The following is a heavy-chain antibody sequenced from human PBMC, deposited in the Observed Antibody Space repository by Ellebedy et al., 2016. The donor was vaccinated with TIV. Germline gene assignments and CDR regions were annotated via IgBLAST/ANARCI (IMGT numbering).Heavy chain of an antibody. CDR1: GGSISSTNW. Sequence: MPSETLSLTCAVSGGSISSTNWWTWARQPPGKGLEWIGEIYHSGSTNYNPSLKRRVPISVDKSKNQVSLKLSSVTAADTAVYYCARRQAYGDYEYAFDIWGQGTMVTVPS. CDR2: IYHSGST. V-gene: IGHV4-4*02. CDR3: ARRQAYGDYEYAFDI. J-gene: IGHJ3*02. D-gene: IGHD4-17*01.